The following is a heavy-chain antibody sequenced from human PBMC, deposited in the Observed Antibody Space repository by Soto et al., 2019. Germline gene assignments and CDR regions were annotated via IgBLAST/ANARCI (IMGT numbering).Heavy chain of an antibody. D-gene: IGHD6-6*01. CDR2: ISAYNGNT. Sequence: QVQLLQSGAEVKKPGASVKVSCKASGYTFTNYGITWVRQAPGQGLEWMGWISAYNGNTHYTQRLQGRVTMTTDTPTSTAKMERGALRSDDTAVYYWARGRQLVGTSYTSRDVGGKGTTVTLPP. CDR1: GYTFTNYG. CDR3: ARGRQLVGTSYTSRDV. J-gene: IGHJ6*04. V-gene: IGHV1-18*01.